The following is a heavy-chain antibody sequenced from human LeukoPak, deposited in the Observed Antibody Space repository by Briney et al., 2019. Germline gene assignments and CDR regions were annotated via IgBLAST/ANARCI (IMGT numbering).Heavy chain of an antibody. V-gene: IGHV4-4*07. J-gene: IGHJ4*02. CDR3: ARDRGTWNDDGFDY. CDR1: GGSISSYY. Sequence: ASETLSLTCTVSGGSISSYYWSWIRQPAGKGLEWIGRIYISGSTNYNPSLKSRVTMSVDTSKNQFSLKLSSVTAADTAVYYCARDRGTWNDDGFDYWGQGTLVIVSS. D-gene: IGHD1-1*01. CDR2: IYISGST.